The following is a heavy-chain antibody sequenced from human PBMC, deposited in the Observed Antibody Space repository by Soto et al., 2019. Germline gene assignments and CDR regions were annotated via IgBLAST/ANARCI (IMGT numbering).Heavy chain of an antibody. Sequence: LRLSCAASGFTFSDYYMSWIRQAPGKGLEWVSYISSSGSTIYYADSVKGRFTISRDNAKNSLYLQMNSLRAEDTAVYYCARASGRHYYYYYGMDVWGQGTTVTVSS. CDR2: ISSSGSTI. CDR1: GFTFSDYY. J-gene: IGHJ6*02. V-gene: IGHV3-11*01. CDR3: ARASGRHYYYYYGMDV. D-gene: IGHD3-10*01.